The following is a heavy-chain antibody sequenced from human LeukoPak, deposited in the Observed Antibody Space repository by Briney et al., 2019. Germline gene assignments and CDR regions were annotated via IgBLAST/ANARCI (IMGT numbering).Heavy chain of an antibody. Sequence: SETLSLTCTVSGGSISSYYWSWIRQPPGKGLEWIGYIYTSGSTNYNPSLKSRVTISVDTSKNQFSLKLSSVTAADTAVYYCARLSSGSYVDYYYFDYWGQGTLVTVSS. D-gene: IGHD3-10*01. V-gene: IGHV4-4*09. CDR3: ARLSSGSYVDYYYFDY. CDR2: IYTSGST. J-gene: IGHJ4*02. CDR1: GGSISSYY.